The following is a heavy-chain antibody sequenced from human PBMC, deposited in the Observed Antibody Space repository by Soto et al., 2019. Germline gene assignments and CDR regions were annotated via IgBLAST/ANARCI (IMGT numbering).Heavy chain of an antibody. D-gene: IGHD2-15*01. CDR1: GYSFTSYG. CDR2: ISASTGKT. CDR3: ARYGHSFVGYFDF. V-gene: IGHV1-18*01. J-gene: IGHJ4*02. Sequence: QVQLVQSGAEVKQAGASVKVSCEASGYSFTSYGISWVRQAPGQGLERMGWISASTGKTDYAQKLQHRVTMTTDSSRTTAYVELRSMTSDDTAGYDCARYGHSFVGYFDFWGQGAQVTVSS.